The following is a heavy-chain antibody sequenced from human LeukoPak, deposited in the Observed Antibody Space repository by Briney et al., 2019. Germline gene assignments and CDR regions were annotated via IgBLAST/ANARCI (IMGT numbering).Heavy chain of an antibody. CDR3: ARFSSTHYYYYYGMDV. D-gene: IGHD2-2*01. V-gene: IGHV4-34*01. J-gene: IGHJ6*02. CDR1: GGSFSGYY. Sequence: SETPSLTCAVYGGSFSGYYWSWIRQPPGKGLEWIGEINHSGSTNYNPSLKSRVTISVDTSKNQFSLKLSSVTAADTAVYYCARFSSTHYYYYYGMDVWGQGTTVTVSS. CDR2: INHSGST.